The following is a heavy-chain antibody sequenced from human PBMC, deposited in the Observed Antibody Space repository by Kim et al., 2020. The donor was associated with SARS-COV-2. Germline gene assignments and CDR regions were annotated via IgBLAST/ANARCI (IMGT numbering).Heavy chain of an antibody. J-gene: IGHJ4*02. V-gene: IGHV3-33*01. CDR3: ASEGIVGATTGFDY. D-gene: IGHD1-26*01. Sequence: AEAEKGRVNTSRDNSKTALNLQMSSLRAEDTAVYYCASEGIVGATTGFDYWGQGTLVTVSS.